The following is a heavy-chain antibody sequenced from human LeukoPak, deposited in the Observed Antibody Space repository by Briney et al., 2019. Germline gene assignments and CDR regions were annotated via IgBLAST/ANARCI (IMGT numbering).Heavy chain of an antibody. Sequence: SVKVSCKASGFTFTSSAVQWVRQARGQRLEWIGWIVVGSGNTNYAQKSQERVTITRDMSTSTAYMELSSLRSEDTAVYYCAAEYSSSWDQFDYWGQGTLVTVSS. CDR1: GFTFTSSA. CDR3: AAEYSSSWDQFDY. J-gene: IGHJ4*02. V-gene: IGHV1-58*01. CDR2: IVVGSGNT. D-gene: IGHD6-13*01.